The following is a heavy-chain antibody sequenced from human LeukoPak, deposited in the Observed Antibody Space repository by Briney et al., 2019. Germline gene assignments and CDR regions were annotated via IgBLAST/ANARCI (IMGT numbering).Heavy chain of an antibody. J-gene: IGHJ5*02. CDR3: ARGLPWYYDYVWGSYRSFRFDP. CDR2: INHSGST. V-gene: IGHV4-34*01. Sequence: SETLSLTCAVSGGSFSGYYWSWIRQPPGKGLEWIGEINHSGSTNYNPSLKNRVTISVDTSQNKFSLKLSSVTAADTAVYYCARGLPWYYDYVWGSYRSFRFDPWGQGTLVTVSS. CDR1: GGSFSGYY. D-gene: IGHD3-16*02.